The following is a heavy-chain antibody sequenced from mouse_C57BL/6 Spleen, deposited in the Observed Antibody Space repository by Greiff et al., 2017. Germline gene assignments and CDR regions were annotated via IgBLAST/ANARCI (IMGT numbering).Heavy chain of an antibody. CDR1: GYTFTSYW. CDR3: AREGPDYYGGWYYFDY. J-gene: IGHJ2*01. CDR2: IYPSDSET. V-gene: IGHV1-61*01. Sequence: QVQLQQPGAELVRPGSSVKLSCKASGYTFTSYWMDWVKQRPGQGLEWIGNIYPSDSETHYNQKFKDKAKLTVDKSSSTSYMQLSSLTSEDSAVYYCAREGPDYYGGWYYFDYWGQGTTLTVSS. D-gene: IGHD1-1*01.